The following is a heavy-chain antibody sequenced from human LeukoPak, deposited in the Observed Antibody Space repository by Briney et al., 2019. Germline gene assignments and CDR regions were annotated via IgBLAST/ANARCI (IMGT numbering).Heavy chain of an antibody. CDR3: AKDNSSGWYYFDY. Sequence: GGSLRLSCAASGFIVSGKYMSWVRQAPGKGLEWVSGIHTSDNTFYADSVKGRFSISRDTSKNTLNLQMNTLRAEDTAVYYCAKDNSSGWYYFDYWGQGTLVTVSS. J-gene: IGHJ4*02. CDR2: IHTSDNT. CDR1: GFIVSGKY. V-gene: IGHV3-53*01. D-gene: IGHD6-19*01.